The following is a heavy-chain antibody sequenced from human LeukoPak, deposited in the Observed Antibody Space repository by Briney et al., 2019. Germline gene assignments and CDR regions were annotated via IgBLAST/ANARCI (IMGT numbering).Heavy chain of an antibody. D-gene: IGHD3-9*01. CDR1: GFSFSNYA. Sequence: GGSLRLSCAASGFSFSNYAMSWVRQAPGKGLEWVSGISGSGGITYYTDSVEGRFTISRDNSENTLYLQMNSLRAEDTAVYYCAKSPYYDILTGYYFAFDIWGQGTMVTVSS. V-gene: IGHV3-23*01. CDR2: ISGSGGIT. J-gene: IGHJ3*02. CDR3: AKSPYYDILTGYYFAFDI.